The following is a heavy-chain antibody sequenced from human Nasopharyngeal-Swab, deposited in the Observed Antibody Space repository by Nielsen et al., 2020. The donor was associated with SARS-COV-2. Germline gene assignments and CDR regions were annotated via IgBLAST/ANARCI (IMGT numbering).Heavy chain of an antibody. CDR1: GFTFSSYA. Sequence: GASLKISCAASGFTFSSYAMSWVRQAPGKGLEWVSAISGSGGSTYYADSVKGRFTISRDNSKNTLYLQMNSLRAEDTAVCYCANEQQLVLAFDIWGQGTMVTVSS. V-gene: IGHV3-23*01. D-gene: IGHD6-13*01. CDR3: ANEQQLVLAFDI. CDR2: ISGSGGST. J-gene: IGHJ3*02.